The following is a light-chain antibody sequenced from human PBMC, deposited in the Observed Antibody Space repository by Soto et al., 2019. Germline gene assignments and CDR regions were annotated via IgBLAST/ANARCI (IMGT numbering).Light chain of an antibody. J-gene: IGKJ5*01. CDR2: DAS. Sequence: EIVLTQSPATLSFSTGERATLSFRASQSVSSYLAWYQQKPGQAPRLLIYDASNRATGIPARFSGSGSGTDFTLTISSLEPEDFAVYYCQQGSNWPPGLTFGGGTLLEIK. V-gene: IGKV3-11*01. CDR1: QSVSSY. CDR3: QQGSNWPPGLT.